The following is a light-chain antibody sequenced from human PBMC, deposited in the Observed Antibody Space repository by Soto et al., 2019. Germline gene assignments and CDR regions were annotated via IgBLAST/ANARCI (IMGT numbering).Light chain of an antibody. CDR3: QQRYSWPLT. Sequence: EIVLTQSPATLSLSPGERATLSCRASQSVSRYLAWYQQKPGQAPRLLIYDTINRATGIPARFSGSGSGIDFTLTISSLEPEDFAVYYCQQRYSWPLTFGQGTKVEIK. J-gene: IGKJ1*01. CDR1: QSVSRY. CDR2: DTI. V-gene: IGKV3-11*01.